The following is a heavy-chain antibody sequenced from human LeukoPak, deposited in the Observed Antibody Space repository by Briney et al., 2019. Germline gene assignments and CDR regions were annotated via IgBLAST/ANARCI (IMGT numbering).Heavy chain of an antibody. J-gene: IGHJ4*02. CDR2: IWNDGSNQ. Sequence: GRSLRLSCAASGFTFSSYGMHWVRQAPGKGPEWVAVIWNDGSNQYYVDSVKGRFTISRDNSKNTLYLQMNSLRAEDTAVYYCASLLGYCSGGSCYDFDYWGQGTLVTVSS. CDR1: GFTFSSYG. CDR3: ASLLGYCSGGSCYDFDY. D-gene: IGHD2-15*01. V-gene: IGHV3-33*01.